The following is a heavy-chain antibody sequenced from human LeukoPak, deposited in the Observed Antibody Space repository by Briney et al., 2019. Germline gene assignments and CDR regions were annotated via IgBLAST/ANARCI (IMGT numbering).Heavy chain of an antibody. CDR3: ARDLAVATLPTFDY. V-gene: IGHV4-59*01. CDR1: GGSISSYY. J-gene: IGHJ4*02. CDR2: IYYSGST. Sequence: SETLSLTCTVSGGSISSYYWSWIRQPPGKGLEWIGYIYYSGSTNYNPSLKSRVTISVDTSKNQFSLKLSSVTAADTAVYYCARDLAVATLPTFDYWGQGILVTVSS. D-gene: IGHD6-19*01.